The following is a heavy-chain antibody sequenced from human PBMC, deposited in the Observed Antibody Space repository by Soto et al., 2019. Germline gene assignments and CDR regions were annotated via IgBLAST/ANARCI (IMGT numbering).Heavy chain of an antibody. D-gene: IGHD3-10*01. Sequence: EVQLVESGGGLVQPGGSLRLSCAASGFIFSSYDMNWVRQAPGTGLEWVSYISSGSGNILYADSVKGRFTISRDNAKNSLYLQMNSLRAEDTAVYYCARTYGTGSLNWFDSWGQVSLFTVSS. CDR1: GFIFSSYD. CDR3: ARTYGTGSLNWFDS. V-gene: IGHV3-48*04. CDR2: ISSGSGNI. J-gene: IGHJ5*01.